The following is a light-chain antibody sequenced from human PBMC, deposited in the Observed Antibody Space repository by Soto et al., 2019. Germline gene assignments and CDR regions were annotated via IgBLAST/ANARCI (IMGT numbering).Light chain of an antibody. CDR3: SSYTSSSTLV. CDR2: EVS. J-gene: IGLJ3*02. CDR1: SSDVGGCNH. V-gene: IGLV2-14*01. Sequence: QSVLTQPASESGSPGQTITISCPGTSSDVGGCNHVSWDRQLAGKAPRLIIYEVSKRPSGVSNRFSGSKSGNTASLTISGLQAEDEAHYYCSSYTSSSTLVFGGGTQRTVL.